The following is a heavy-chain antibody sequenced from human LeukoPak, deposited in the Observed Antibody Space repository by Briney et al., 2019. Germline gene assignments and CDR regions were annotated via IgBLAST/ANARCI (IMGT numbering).Heavy chain of an antibody. CDR3: VRWGSYPSLTDY. D-gene: IGHD3-16*01. J-gene: IGHJ4*02. V-gene: IGHV3-53*01. Sequence: PGGSLRLSCAASGFTVSSHYMSWVRQAPGKGLEWVSVIYSGGDTYYADSVKGRFTMSRDTSKNTVYLQMNYLRAEDTAVYYCVRWGSYPSLTDYWGQGTLVTVSS. CDR1: GFTVSSHY. CDR2: IYSGGDT.